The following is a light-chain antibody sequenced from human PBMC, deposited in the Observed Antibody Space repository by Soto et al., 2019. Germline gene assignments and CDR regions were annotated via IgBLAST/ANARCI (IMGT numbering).Light chain of an antibody. V-gene: IGLV1-44*01. CDR2: GNN. CDR3: AAWDDRLNGPV. J-gene: IGLJ1*01. CDR1: SSNIGGNT. Sequence: QSVLTQPPSASGTPGQRVTISCSGSSSNIGGNTVNWYQQLPGTAPKLLIYGNNQRPSGVPDRFSGSKSATSASLAISGLQSEDEADYYCAAWDDRLNGPVFGTGTKLTGL.